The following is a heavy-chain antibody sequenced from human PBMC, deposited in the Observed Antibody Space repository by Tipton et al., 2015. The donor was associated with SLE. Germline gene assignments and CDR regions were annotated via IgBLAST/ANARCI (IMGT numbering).Heavy chain of an antibody. J-gene: IGHJ4*02. D-gene: IGHD3-22*01. CDR3: ARDGSGYFHFDY. V-gene: IGHV4-59*01. Sequence: TLSLTCSVSADSIRRSYWSWIRQPPGKGLEWIGYIYYTGDTNYNPSLKSRVTISVDTSKNQFSLKLSSVTAADTAVYYCARDGSGYFHFDYWGRGAQVTVSS. CDR2: IYYTGDT. CDR1: ADSIRRSY.